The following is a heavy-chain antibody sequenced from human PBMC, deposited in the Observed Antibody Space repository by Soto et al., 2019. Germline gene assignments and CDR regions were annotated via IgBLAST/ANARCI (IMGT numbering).Heavy chain of an antibody. CDR1: GFTFDDYG. Sequence: EVQLVESGGGLVQPGRSLRLSCAASGFTFDDYGMHWVRQAPGKCLEWVSGISWNSGNIGYADSVKGRFTISRDNAKNSLYLQMNSLRGEDTALYYCAKDPSPDLAHGMDVWGQGTTVTVSS. CDR2: ISWNSGNI. CDR3: AKDPSPDLAHGMDV. V-gene: IGHV3-9*01. J-gene: IGHJ6*02.